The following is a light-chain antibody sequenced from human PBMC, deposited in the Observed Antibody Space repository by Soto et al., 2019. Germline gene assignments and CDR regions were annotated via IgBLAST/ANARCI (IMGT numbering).Light chain of an antibody. V-gene: IGLV2-14*01. CDR3: SSYTSSRGV. CDR2: DVS. J-gene: IGLJ1*01. Sequence: QSALTQPASVSGSPGQSITISCTGTSSDVGGYNYVSWYQQHPGKAPKLMIYDVSNRPSGVSNRFSGSKSGNTASLTISGLQAEDEADYYCSSYTSSRGVFETGTKVTVL. CDR1: SSDVGGYNY.